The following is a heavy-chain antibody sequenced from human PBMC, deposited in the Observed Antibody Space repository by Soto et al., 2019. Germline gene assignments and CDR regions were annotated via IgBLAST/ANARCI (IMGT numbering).Heavy chain of an antibody. Sequence: SETLSLTCTVSGGSISSYYWSWIRQPPGKGLGWIGYIYYSGSTNYNPSLKSRVTISVDTSKNQFSLKLSSVTAADTAVYYCASDMTGYNWFDPWGQGTLVTVSS. D-gene: IGHD3-9*01. CDR1: GGSISSYY. V-gene: IGHV4-59*08. CDR2: IYYSGST. CDR3: ASDMTGYNWFDP. J-gene: IGHJ5*02.